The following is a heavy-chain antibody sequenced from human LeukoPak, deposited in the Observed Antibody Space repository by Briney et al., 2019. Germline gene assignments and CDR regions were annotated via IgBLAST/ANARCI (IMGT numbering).Heavy chain of an antibody. CDR3: AKGADYEPYYYYYYMDV. J-gene: IGHJ6*03. CDR1: EFSVGSNY. CDR2: IYSGGST. Sequence: GGSLRLSCAASEFSVGSNYMTWVRQAPGKGLEWVSLIYSGGSTYYADSVKGRFTISRDNSKNTLYLQMNSLRAEDTAVYYCAKGADYEPYYYYYYMDVWGKGTTVTVSS. D-gene: IGHD4-17*01. V-gene: IGHV3-53*01.